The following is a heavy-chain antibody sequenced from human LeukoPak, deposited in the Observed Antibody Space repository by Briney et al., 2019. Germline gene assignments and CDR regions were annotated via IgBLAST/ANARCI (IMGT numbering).Heavy chain of an antibody. V-gene: IGHV4-59*08. J-gene: IGHJ4*02. D-gene: IGHD5-18*01. CDR1: GASMSTYY. CDR2: IFYSGST. Sequence: SETLSLTCTVSGASMSTYYWSWIRQPPGKGLEWIAYIFYSGSTNYNPCLKSRVTISVDTSKNQFSLKLSSVTATDTAVYYCVSVDTAMGTDYCGQGTVVTVTS. CDR3: VSVDTAMGTDY.